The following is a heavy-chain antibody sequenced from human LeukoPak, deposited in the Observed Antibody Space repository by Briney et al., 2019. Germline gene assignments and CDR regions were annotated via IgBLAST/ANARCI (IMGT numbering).Heavy chain of an antibody. CDR2: ISSNGGST. J-gene: IGHJ4*02. CDR1: GFTFSSYA. D-gene: IGHD1-26*01. CDR3: VKRYSGSYYGFDY. V-gene: IGHV3-64D*06. Sequence: GGSLRLSCSASGFTFSSYAMHWVRQAPGKGLEYVSAISSNGGSTYYADSVKGRFTISRDNSKNTLYLQMSSLRAEDTAVYYCVKRYSGSYYGFDYWGQGTLVTVSS.